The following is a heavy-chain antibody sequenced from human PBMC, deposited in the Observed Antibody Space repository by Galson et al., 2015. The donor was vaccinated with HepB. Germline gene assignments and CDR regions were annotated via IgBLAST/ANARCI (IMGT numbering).Heavy chain of an antibody. CDR2: IDTAGDT. CDR1: GFTFRTYD. CDR3: ARSTGDWYFDL. Sequence: SLRLSCAASGFTFRTYDMHWVRQATGKGLEWVPAIDTAGDTYYPGSVKGRFTISREDAKSFLHLQMNSLKAGDTAVYYCARSTGDWYFDLWGRGTLVTVSS. V-gene: IGHV3-13*01. J-gene: IGHJ2*01. D-gene: IGHD7-27*01.